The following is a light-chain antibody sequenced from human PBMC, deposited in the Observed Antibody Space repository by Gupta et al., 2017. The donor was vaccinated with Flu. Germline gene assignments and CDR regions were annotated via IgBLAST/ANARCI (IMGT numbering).Light chain of an antibody. CDR3: QVWDSSSDHHVL. CDR1: NIGGKY. CDR2: DDR. Sequence: SYVLPQPPSVSVAPGQPASTTCVGNNIGGKYEDWYHQKAGQAPVLVVYDDRDRPSRSPQRVSGSNSGNTATLTISGVEAGEEADYYCQVWDSSSDHHVLFGGGTKLTVL. J-gene: IGLJ2*01. V-gene: IGLV3-21*02.